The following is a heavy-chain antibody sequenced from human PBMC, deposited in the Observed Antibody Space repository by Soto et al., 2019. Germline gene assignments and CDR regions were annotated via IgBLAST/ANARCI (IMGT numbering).Heavy chain of an antibody. CDR3: ARGLKLLHYETLNWFDP. CDR1: GGSFSDYY. D-gene: IGHD2-15*01. Sequence: SETLSLTCAVYGGSFSDYYWSWIRQPPGKGLEWIGEINHSGSTSYNPSLKSRVTILVDTSKNQFSLKLNSVTAADTAVYYCARGLKLLHYETLNWFDPWGQGTLVTVSS. CDR2: INHSGST. V-gene: IGHV4-34*01. J-gene: IGHJ5*02.